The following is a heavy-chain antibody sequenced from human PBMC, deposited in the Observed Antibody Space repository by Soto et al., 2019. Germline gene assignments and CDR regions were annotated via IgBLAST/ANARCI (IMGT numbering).Heavy chain of an antibody. CDR3: ARVRRVAARNWFDP. V-gene: IGHV1-69*13. CDR1: GGTFSSYA. D-gene: IGHD2-15*01. J-gene: IGHJ5*02. Sequence: SVKVSCKASGGTFSSYAISWVRQAPGQGLEWMGGIIPIFGTANYAQKFQGRVTITADESTSTAYMELSSLRSEDTAVYYCARVRRVAARNWFDPWGQGTLVTVSS. CDR2: IIPIFGTA.